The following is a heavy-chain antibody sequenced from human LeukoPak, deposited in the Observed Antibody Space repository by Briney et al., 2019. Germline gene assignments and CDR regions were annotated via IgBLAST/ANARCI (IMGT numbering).Heavy chain of an antibody. CDR3: ARTAYCGGDCYSGGFDY. CDR2: IYYSGSA. CDR1: GGSISSYY. D-gene: IGHD2-21*02. V-gene: IGHV4-59*01. J-gene: IGHJ4*02. Sequence: SETLSLTCTVSGGSISSYYWSWIRQPPGKGLEWIGYIYYSGSANYNPSLKSRVTISVDTSKNQFSLKLSSVTAADTAVYYCARTAYCGGDCYSGGFDYWGQGTLVTVSS.